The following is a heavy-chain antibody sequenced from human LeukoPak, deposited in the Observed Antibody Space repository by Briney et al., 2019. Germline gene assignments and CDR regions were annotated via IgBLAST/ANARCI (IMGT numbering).Heavy chain of an antibody. CDR2: ISGSGGST. D-gene: IGHD3-3*01. Sequence: GGSLRLSCAASGFTFSSYAMSWVRQAPGKGLEWVSAISGSGGSTYYADSVKGRFTISRDNSKNTLYLQMNSLRAEDTAVYYCAQGGDFWSGYYQGYFGYWGQGTLVTVSS. V-gene: IGHV3-23*01. CDR3: AQGGDFWSGYYQGYFGY. J-gene: IGHJ4*02. CDR1: GFTFSSYA.